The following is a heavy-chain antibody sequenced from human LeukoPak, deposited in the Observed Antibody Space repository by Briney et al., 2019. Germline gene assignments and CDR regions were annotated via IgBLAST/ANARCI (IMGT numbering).Heavy chain of an antibody. CDR3: AKQLGYCSDGSCYFPY. J-gene: IGHJ4*02. Sequence: GGSLRLTCAASGFTFSSYAISWVRQPPGKGLEWVSAITGSGGSIYYADSVQGRFTISRDNSKSTLCLQMNSLRAEDTAVYYCAKQLGYCSDGSCYFPYWGQGTLVTVSS. CDR2: ITGSGGSI. CDR1: GFTFSSYA. D-gene: IGHD2-15*01. V-gene: IGHV3-23*01.